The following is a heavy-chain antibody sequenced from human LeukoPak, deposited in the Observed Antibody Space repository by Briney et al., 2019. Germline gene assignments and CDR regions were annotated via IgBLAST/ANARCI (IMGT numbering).Heavy chain of an antibody. CDR3: AKEMTTVKIKGNWYFDL. J-gene: IGHJ2*01. D-gene: IGHD4-17*01. CDR1: GFTFSSYG. CDR2: ISYDGSNK. Sequence: PGGSLRLSCAASGFTFSSYGMHWVRQAPGKGLEWVAVISYDGSNKYYADSVKGRFTISRDNSKNTLYLQMNSLRAEDTAVYYCAKEMTTVKIKGNWYFDLWGRGTLVTVSS. V-gene: IGHV3-30*18.